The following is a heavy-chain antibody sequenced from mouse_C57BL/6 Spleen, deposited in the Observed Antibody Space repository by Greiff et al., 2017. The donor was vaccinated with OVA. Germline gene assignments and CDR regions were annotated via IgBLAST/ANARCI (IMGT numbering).Heavy chain of an antibody. V-gene: IGHV5-9*01. CDR2: ISGGGGNT. CDR1: GFTFSSYT. Sequence: EVNLVESGGGLVKPGGSLKLSCAASGFTFSSYTMSWVRQTPEKRLEWVATISGGGGNTYYPDSVKGRFTISRDNAKNTLYLQMSSLRSEDTALYYCARRFYGNYVDYAMDYWGQGTSVTVSS. D-gene: IGHD2-1*01. J-gene: IGHJ4*01. CDR3: ARRFYGNYVDYAMDY.